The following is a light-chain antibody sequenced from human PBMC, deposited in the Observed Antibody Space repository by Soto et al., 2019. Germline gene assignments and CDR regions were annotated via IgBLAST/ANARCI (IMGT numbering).Light chain of an antibody. V-gene: IGKV3-15*01. CDR1: QSVSSN. Sequence: EERATLSCRASQSVSSNLAWYQQKPGQAPRLLIHGATTRATGIPARFSGSGSGTEFTLTISSLQSEDFAVDYCQQYNNWPRPFFQGGKVDVK. J-gene: IGKJ1*01. CDR3: QQYNNWPRP. CDR2: GAT.